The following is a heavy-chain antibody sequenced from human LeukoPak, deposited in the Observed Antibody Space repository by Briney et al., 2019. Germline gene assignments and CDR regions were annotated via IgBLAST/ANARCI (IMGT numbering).Heavy chain of an antibody. D-gene: IGHD6-6*01. CDR1: GGSISSYY. CDR2: IYYSGST. Sequence: SETLSLTCTVSGGSISSYYWSWIRQPPGKGLEWIGYIYYSGSTNYNPSLKSRVTISVDTSKNQFSLKLSSVTAADTAVYYCARAPSGMAARGLVYYYYYMDVWGKGTTVTVSS. J-gene: IGHJ6*03. V-gene: IGHV4-59*01. CDR3: ARAPSGMAARGLVYYYYYMDV.